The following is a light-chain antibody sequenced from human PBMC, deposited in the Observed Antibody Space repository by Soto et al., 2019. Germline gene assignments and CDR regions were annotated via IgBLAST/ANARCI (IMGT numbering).Light chain of an antibody. Sequence: QSALTQPASVSGSPGQSITISCTGTNNDVGGYNFVSWYQQHPGKAPKLMIYDVNTRPSGVSNRFSGSKSGNTASLTISGLQAKDEADYYCSSYTSSSTLVFGTGTKLTVL. CDR2: DVN. J-gene: IGLJ1*01. CDR1: NNDVGGYNF. CDR3: SSYTSSSTLV. V-gene: IGLV2-14*01.